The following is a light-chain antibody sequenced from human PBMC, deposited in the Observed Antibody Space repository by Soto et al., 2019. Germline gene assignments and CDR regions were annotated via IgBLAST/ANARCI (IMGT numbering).Light chain of an antibody. CDR3: QQYKSHWT. Sequence: DIQLTQSPSTLSASVGDRVTITCRASQSISSWLAWYQQKPGKAPKLLISKASSPESGVPSRFTGSGSGTDLTITISSLQPDDFATYYCQQYKSHWTFGQGTKVEIK. CDR2: KAS. J-gene: IGKJ1*01. V-gene: IGKV1-5*03. CDR1: QSISSW.